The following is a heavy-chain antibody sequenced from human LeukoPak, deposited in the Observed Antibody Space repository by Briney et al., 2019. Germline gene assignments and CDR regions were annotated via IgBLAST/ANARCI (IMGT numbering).Heavy chain of an antibody. D-gene: IGHD5-24*01. CDR2: IHPSGST. CDR1: GGSLTTGYY. V-gene: IGHV4-31*03. Sequence: PSQTLSLTCTVSGGSLTTGYYWTWIRLHPGKGLEWIGYIHPSGSTNYSPSLKSRVTMSLDTSQNQFSLKLSSVTAADTAMYYCARGQDAFKTGYWGQGTLVTVSS. J-gene: IGHJ4*02. CDR3: ARGQDAFKTGY.